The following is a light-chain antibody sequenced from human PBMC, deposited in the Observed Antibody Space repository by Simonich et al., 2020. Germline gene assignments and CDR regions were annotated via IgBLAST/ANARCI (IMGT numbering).Light chain of an antibody. CDR3: CSYAGSSTFV. CDR1: SSDVGSYNL. J-gene: IGLJ2*01. V-gene: IGLV2-23*03. Sequence: QSALTQPASVSGSPGQSITISCTGTSSDVGSYNLFSWYQQHPSKAPNLMIYEGSKRTSGVSNRFSGSKSGNTASLTISGLQAEDEADYYCCSYAGSSTFVFGGGTKLTVL. CDR2: EGS.